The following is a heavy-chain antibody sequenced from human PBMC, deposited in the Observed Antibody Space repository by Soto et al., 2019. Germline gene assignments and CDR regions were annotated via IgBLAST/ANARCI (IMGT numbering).Heavy chain of an antibody. D-gene: IGHD5-18*01. Sequence: LLPASETLSLTCAVYGGSFSGYYWSWIRQPPGKGLEWIGEINHSGSTNYNPSLKSRVTISVDTSKNQFSLKLSSVTAADTAVYYCARYSMGFQNNWFDPWGQGTLVTVSS. V-gene: IGHV4-34*01. CDR2: INHSGST. CDR1: GGSFSGYY. J-gene: IGHJ5*02. CDR3: ARYSMGFQNNWFDP.